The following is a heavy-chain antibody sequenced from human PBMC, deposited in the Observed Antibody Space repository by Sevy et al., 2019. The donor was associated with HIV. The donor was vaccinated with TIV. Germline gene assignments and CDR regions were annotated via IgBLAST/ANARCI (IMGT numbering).Heavy chain of an antibody. V-gene: IGHV3-11*06. CDR2: ISSSSSYT. J-gene: IGHJ3*02. CDR3: TRPLAAVVNHAFDI. D-gene: IGHD6-13*01. Sequence: GGSLRLSCAASGFTFSDYYMSWVRQAPGKGLEWVSYISSSSSYTNYADSVKGRFTISRDNTKNSLYLQMNSLRAEDTVVYYGTRPLAAVVNHAFDIRGQGTMVTVSS. CDR1: GFTFSDYY.